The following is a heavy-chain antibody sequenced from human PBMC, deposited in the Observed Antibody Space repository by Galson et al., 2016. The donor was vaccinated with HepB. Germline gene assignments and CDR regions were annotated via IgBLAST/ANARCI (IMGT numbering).Heavy chain of an antibody. CDR3: AKAHYDILIGYWPYFDY. CDR1: GFTFRSYA. Sequence: SLRLSCAASGFTFRSYAMSWVRQAPGKGLEWVSGISGSGGSTYSADSVKGRITIARDNSKNTLYLQMNSLRVEDTAVYYCAKAHYDILIGYWPYFDYWGQGTLVTVSS. CDR2: ISGSGGST. J-gene: IGHJ4*02. D-gene: IGHD3-9*01. V-gene: IGHV3-23*01.